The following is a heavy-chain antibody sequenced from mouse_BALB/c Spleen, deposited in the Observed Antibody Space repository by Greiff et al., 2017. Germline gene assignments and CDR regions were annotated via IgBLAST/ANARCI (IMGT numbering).Heavy chain of an antibody. CDR2: ISSGSSTI. Sequence: EVMLVESGGGLVQPGGSRKLSCAASGFTFSSFGMHWVRQAPEKGLEWVAYISSGSSTIYYADTVKGRFTISRDNPKNTLFLQMTSLRSEDTAMYYCAAYYYGSSYGYFDYWGQGTTLTVSS. J-gene: IGHJ2*01. D-gene: IGHD1-1*01. V-gene: IGHV5-17*02. CDR3: AAYYYGSSYGYFDY. CDR1: GFTFSSFG.